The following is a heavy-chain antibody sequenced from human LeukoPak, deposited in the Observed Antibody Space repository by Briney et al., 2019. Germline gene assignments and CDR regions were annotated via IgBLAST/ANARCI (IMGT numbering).Heavy chain of an antibody. CDR3: ARGPDDSSGYDAFDI. Sequence: PSETLSLTCTVSGGSISDYYWSWIRQPPGKGLEWIGYIDYSGSTNYNPSLKSRVTISVDTSKNQFSLKLSSVTAADTAVYYCARGPDDSSGYDAFDIWGQGTMVTVSS. V-gene: IGHV4-59*01. J-gene: IGHJ3*02. D-gene: IGHD3-22*01. CDR2: IDYSGST. CDR1: GGSISDYY.